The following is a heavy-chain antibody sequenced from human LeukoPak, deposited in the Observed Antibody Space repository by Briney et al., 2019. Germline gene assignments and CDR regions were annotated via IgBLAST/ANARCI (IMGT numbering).Heavy chain of an antibody. J-gene: IGHJ4*02. D-gene: IGHD1-26*01. V-gene: IGHV3-23*01. CDR2: IGGSGGTT. CDR3: ARGSIVGATDPGDPYYFDY. CDR1: GFTFSNFA. Sequence: PGGSLRLSCAVSGFTFSNFAMTWVRQAPGKGLEWVSSIGGSGGTTYYADSVKGRFTISRDNSKNTLYLQMNSLRSEDTAVYYCARGSIVGATDPGDPYYFDYWGQGTLVTVSS.